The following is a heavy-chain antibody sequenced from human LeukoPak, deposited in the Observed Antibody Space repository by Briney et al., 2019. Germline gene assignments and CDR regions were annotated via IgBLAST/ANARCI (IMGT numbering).Heavy chain of an antibody. D-gene: IGHD3-22*01. CDR3: ARFPPAADSSYYFDY. CDR1: GGSISSGGYS. J-gene: IGHJ4*02. Sequence: SETLSLTCAVSGGSISSGGYSWSWIRQPPGKGLEWIGYIYHSGSTYYNPSLKSRVTISVDTSKNQFSLKLSSVTAADTAVYYCARFPPAADSSYYFDYWGQGTLVTVSS. V-gene: IGHV4-30-2*01. CDR2: IYHSGST.